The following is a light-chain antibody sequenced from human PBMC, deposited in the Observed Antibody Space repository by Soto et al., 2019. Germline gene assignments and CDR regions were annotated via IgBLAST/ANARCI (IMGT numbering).Light chain of an antibody. CDR2: DAS. CDR3: QQYNSYWT. Sequence: DIHMTQSPSTLSASVGDRVTIACRASQSISKFLAWYQQKPGKAPKLLIYDASSLESGVPSRFSGSGSGTEFTLTISSLQPDDFATYYCQQYNSYWTFGQGTKVDIK. J-gene: IGKJ1*01. V-gene: IGKV1-5*01. CDR1: QSISKF.